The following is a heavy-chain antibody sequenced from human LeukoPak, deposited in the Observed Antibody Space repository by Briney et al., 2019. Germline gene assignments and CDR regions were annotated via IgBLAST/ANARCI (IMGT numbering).Heavy chain of an antibody. CDR2: IYPGDSDT. Sequence: GESLKISCKGSGSSFTTYWIGWVRQMAGKGLEWMGIIYPGDSDTRYSPSFQGQVTISADKSFSTAYLQWTSLKASDSGMYYCARVAKTGYSSSSDYFDYWGQGTLVTVSS. CDR3: ARVAKTGYSSSSDYFDY. J-gene: IGHJ4*02. CDR1: GSSFTTYW. V-gene: IGHV5-51*01. D-gene: IGHD6-6*01.